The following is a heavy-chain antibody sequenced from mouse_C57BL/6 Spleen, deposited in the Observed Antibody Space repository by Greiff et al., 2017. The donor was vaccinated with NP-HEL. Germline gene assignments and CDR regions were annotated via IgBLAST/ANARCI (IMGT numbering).Heavy chain of an antibody. Sequence: QVQLKQPGTELVKPGASVKLSCKASGYTFTSYWMHWVKQRPGQGLEWIGNINPSNGGTNYNEKFKSKATLTVDKSSSTAYMQLRSLTSEDSAVYYCARYYYGSSYAMDYWGQGTSVTVSS. CDR2: INPSNGGT. D-gene: IGHD1-1*01. V-gene: IGHV1-53*01. J-gene: IGHJ4*01. CDR3: ARYYYGSSYAMDY. CDR1: GYTFTSYW.